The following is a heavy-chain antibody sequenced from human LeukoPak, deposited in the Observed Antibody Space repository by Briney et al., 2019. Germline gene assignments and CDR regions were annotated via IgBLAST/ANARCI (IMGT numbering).Heavy chain of an antibody. CDR3: TTGGYCSFTTCHGNDY. V-gene: IGHV3-30*02. CDR1: GFTFNSFA. CDR2: IQSDGSYK. J-gene: IGHJ4*02. Sequence: QSGGSLRLSCAASGFTFNSFAMHWVRQAPGKGLEHLAFIQSDGSYKYHAESVKGRFTISRDNSKNTLYLQMNGLRGDDTAVYYCTTGGYCSFTTCHGNDYWGQGTLVTVSS. D-gene: IGHD2-2*01.